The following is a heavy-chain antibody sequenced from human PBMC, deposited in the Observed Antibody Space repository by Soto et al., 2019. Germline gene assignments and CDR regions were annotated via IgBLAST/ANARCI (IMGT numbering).Heavy chain of an antibody. V-gene: IGHV3-11*01. D-gene: IGHD6-19*01. CDR2: IDTSGTKI. CDR1: GYTFSDYY. CDR3: AKDPPIAVASNDAFDI. Sequence: PGGSLRLSCAASGYTFSDYYMSWIRQAPGKGLEWISYIDTSGTKIYYADSVKGRFTISRDNAKNTLYLQMNSLRAEDTAVYYCAKDPPIAVASNDAFDIWGQGTMVTVSS. J-gene: IGHJ3*02.